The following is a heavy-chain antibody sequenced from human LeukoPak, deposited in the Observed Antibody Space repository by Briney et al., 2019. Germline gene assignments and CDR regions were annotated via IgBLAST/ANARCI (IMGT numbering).Heavy chain of an antibody. CDR3: AKAAAGSQHSYYYYYYLDV. CDR1: GYTFTGYY. CDR2: INPNSGGT. D-gene: IGHD6-13*01. V-gene: IGHV1-2*02. J-gene: IGHJ6*03. Sequence: ASVKVSCKASGYTFTGYYMHWVRQAPGQGLEWMGWINPNSGGTNYAQKFQGRVTMTRDTSISTAYMELSRLRSDDTAVYYCAKAAAGSQHSYYYYYYLDVWGTGTTVTISS.